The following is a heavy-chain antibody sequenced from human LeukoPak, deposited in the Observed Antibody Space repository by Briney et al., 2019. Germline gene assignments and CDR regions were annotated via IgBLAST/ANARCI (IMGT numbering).Heavy chain of an antibody. CDR1: GGTFSSYA. Sequence: ASVKVSCKASGGTFSSYAISWVRQAPGQGLEWMGGIIPIFGTANYAQKFQGRVTITADESTSTAYMELSSLRSEDTAVYYCARGIVDTARVSEGGWGYYYYMDVWGKGTTVTVSS. V-gene: IGHV1-69*13. D-gene: IGHD5-18*01. CDR2: IIPIFGTA. J-gene: IGHJ6*03. CDR3: ARGIVDTARVSEGGWGYYYYMDV.